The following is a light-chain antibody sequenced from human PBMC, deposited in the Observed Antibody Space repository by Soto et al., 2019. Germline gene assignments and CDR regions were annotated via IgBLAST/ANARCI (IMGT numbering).Light chain of an antibody. V-gene: IGKV3-11*01. CDR1: QSVGTY. CDR2: DAS. Sequence: EIVLTQSPATLSLSPGERAILSCRASQSVGTYLAWYQQKPGQAPRLLIYDASNRATGIPARFGGSGSGTDFTLTINSLEPEDFAAYYCQQRSNWPGTFGPGTKVDIX. J-gene: IGKJ3*01. CDR3: QQRSNWPGT.